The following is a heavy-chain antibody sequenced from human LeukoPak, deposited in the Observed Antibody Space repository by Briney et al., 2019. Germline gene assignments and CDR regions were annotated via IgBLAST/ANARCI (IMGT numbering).Heavy chain of an antibody. J-gene: IGHJ1*01. CDR3: ARVAYSSGFREVYFQH. V-gene: IGHV3-30-3*01. CDR2: ISYDGSNK. CDR1: GFTFSSYA. D-gene: IGHD6-19*01. Sequence: PGRSLRLSCAASGFTFSSYAMHWVRQAPGKGLEWVAVISYDGSNKYYADSVKGRFTISRDNSKNTLYLQMNSLRAEDTAVYYCARVAYSSGFREVYFQHWGQGTLVTVSS.